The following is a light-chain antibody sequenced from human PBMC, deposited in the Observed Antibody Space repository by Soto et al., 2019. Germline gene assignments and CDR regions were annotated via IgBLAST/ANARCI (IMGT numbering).Light chain of an antibody. J-gene: IGKJ1*01. Sequence: EIVLTQSPGTLSLSPGERATLSCRSSHSVSSNYLAWYQQKPGQAPRLLIYDVSSRATGFPDRFSGSGSGTDFTLTISRLEPVDFAVYYCQKYGISPTFGQGTKVELK. CDR1: HSVSSNY. CDR2: DVS. CDR3: QKYGISPT. V-gene: IGKV3-20*01.